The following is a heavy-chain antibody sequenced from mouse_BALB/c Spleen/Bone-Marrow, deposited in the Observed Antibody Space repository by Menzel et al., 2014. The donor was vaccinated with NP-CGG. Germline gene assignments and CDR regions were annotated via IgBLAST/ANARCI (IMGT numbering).Heavy chain of an antibody. CDR1: GFSLTSYG. CDR3: ARSHYPYYFDY. Sequence: VQVVESGPGLVAPPQSLSITCTVSGFSLTSYGVHWVRQPPGKGLEWLGVIWADGSTNYNSTLMSRLSISKDNSKSQVFLKMNSLQTDDTAMYYCARSHYPYYFDYWGQGTTLTVSS. D-gene: IGHD1-2*01. J-gene: IGHJ2*01. V-gene: IGHV2-9*02. CDR2: IWADGST.